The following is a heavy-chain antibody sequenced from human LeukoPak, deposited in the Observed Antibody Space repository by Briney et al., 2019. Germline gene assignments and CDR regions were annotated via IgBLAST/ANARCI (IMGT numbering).Heavy chain of an antibody. CDR2: IYYSGST. CDR1: GGSISSGGYY. Sequence: PSETLSLTCTVSGGSISSGGYYWSWIRQHPGKGLEWIGYIYYSGSTNYNPSLKSRVTISVDTSKNQFSLKLSSVTAADTAVYYCARHDPLSTERQLELPDPQAFDIWGQGTMVTVSS. J-gene: IGHJ3*02. CDR3: ARHDPLSTERQLELPDPQAFDI. D-gene: IGHD1-7*01. V-gene: IGHV4-61*08.